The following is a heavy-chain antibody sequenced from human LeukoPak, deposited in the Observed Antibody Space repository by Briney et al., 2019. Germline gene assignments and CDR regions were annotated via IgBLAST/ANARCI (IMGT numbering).Heavy chain of an antibody. CDR2: IKQDGSEK. CDR3: ARRHYDFWSGYDI. J-gene: IGHJ3*02. CDR1: GFTFSSYW. D-gene: IGHD3-3*01. Sequence: GGSLRLSCAASGFTFSSYWMSWVRQAPGKGLEWVANIKQDGSEKYYVDSVKGRFTISRDNAKNSLYLQMNSLRAEDTAVYYCARRHYDFWSGYDIWGQGTMVTVSP. V-gene: IGHV3-7*01.